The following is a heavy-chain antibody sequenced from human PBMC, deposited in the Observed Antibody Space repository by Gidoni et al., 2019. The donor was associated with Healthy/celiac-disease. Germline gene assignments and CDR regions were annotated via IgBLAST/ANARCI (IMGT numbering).Heavy chain of an antibody. V-gene: IGHV3-7*05. Sequence: GFTFSSYWMSWVRQAPGKGLEWVANIKQDGSEKYYVDSVKGRFTISRDNAKNSLYQQMNSLRAEDTAVYYCARDSPRLEEPHWGKGTLVTVSS. CDR3: ARDSPRLEEPH. J-gene: IGHJ4*02. CDR2: IKQDGSEK. D-gene: IGHD1-1*01. CDR1: GFTFSSYW.